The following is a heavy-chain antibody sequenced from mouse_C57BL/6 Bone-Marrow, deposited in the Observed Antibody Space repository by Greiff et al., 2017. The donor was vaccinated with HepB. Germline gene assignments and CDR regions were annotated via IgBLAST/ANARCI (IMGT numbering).Heavy chain of an antibody. J-gene: IGHJ3*01. Sequence: EVMLVESGGGLVKPGGSLKLSCAASGFTFSSYAMSWVRQTPEKRLEWVATISDGGSYTYYPDNVKGRFTISRDNAKKNRYLQMSHLKSEDTAMYYCARRYGNYGFAYWGQGTLVTVSA. D-gene: IGHD2-1*01. CDR3: ARRYGNYGFAY. CDR2: ISDGGSYT. CDR1: GFTFSSYA. V-gene: IGHV5-4*03.